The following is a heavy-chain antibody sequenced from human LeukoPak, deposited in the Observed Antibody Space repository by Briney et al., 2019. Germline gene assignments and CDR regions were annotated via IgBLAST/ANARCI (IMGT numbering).Heavy chain of an antibody. Sequence: SETLSLTCTVSGGSIGTYYWSWVRQSPGTGLEWIGYIYVTGTRYNPYLQSRVTISVDRSRNQFALTLRSVTAADAAVYYCAVLMRHYGIDVWGQGTTVTVSS. CDR3: AVLMRHYGIDV. D-gene: IGHD3-9*01. CDR2: IYVTGT. J-gene: IGHJ6*02. CDR1: GGSIGTYY. V-gene: IGHV4-4*09.